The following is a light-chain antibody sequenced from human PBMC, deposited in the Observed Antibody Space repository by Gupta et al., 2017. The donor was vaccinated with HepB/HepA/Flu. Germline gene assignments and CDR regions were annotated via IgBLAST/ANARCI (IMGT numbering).Light chain of an antibody. CDR3: MQYTHWPHT. J-gene: IGKJ3*01. Sequence: DVVLNQSPLSLPVPLGRPTYISCRSRQSLGFGDGNTYLTWFQQRPGQSPRRLISQVSNRDSGVPDRFSGRGSGTDFPLKISGVEAEDVGFYYCMQYTHWPHTFGPGTKVEIK. V-gene: IGKV2-30*01. CDR2: QVS. CDR1: QSLGFGDGNTY.